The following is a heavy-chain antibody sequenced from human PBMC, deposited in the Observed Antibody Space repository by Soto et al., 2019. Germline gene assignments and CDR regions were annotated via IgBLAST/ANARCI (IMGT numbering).Heavy chain of an antibody. CDR3: ARDGGPGRTCGTD. CDR1: GFTFSSYG. V-gene: IGHV3-33*01. J-gene: IGHJ4*02. Sequence: QVQLVESGGGVVQPGRSLRLSCAASGFTFSSYGFHWVRQAPGKGLEWVAVIWSDGNNKYYSDSVKGRFTISRDNSKNTLYLEMNSLRAEDTAVYYCARDGGPGRTCGTDWGQGTLVTVSS. D-gene: IGHD1-26*01. CDR2: IWSDGNNK.